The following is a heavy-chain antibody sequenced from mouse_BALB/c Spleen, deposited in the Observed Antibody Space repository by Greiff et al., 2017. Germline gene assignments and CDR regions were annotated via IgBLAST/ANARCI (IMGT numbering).Heavy chain of an antibody. Sequence: EVKVVESGGGLVQPGGSRKLSCAASGFTFSSFGMHWVRQAPEKGLEWVAYISSGSSTIYYADTVKGRFTISRDNPKNTLFLQMTSLRSEDTAMYYCARRASPYYAMDYWGQGTSVTVSS. J-gene: IGHJ4*01. D-gene: IGHD6-1*01. CDR2: ISSGSSTI. CDR3: ARRASPYYAMDY. V-gene: IGHV5-17*02. CDR1: GFTFSSFG.